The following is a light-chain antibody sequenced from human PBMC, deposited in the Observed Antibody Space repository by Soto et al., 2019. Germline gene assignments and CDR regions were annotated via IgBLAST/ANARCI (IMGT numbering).Light chain of an antibody. V-gene: IGKV1-39*01. CDR2: AAS. CDR3: QQSYSIPLT. J-gene: IGKJ4*01. Sequence: DIQMTQSPSSLSASVGDRVTITCRASQSISSYLNWYQQTPGKAPKLLIYAASSLQSGVPSRFSGSGSGTDFTLTISSLQPEDFATYYCQQSYSIPLTFGGGTKVESK. CDR1: QSISSY.